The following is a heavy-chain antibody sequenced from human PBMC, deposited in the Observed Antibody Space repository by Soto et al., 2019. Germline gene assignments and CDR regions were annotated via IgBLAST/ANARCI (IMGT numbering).Heavy chain of an antibody. J-gene: IGHJ4*02. Sequence: SETLSLTCTVSGGSISSYYWSWIRQPPGRGLEWIGYIYYSGSTNYNPSLKSRVTISVDTSKNQFSLKLSSVTAADTAVYYCARAYGGYADYWGQGALVTVSS. CDR2: IYYSGST. CDR3: ARAYGGYADY. CDR1: GGSISSYY. V-gene: IGHV4-59*01. D-gene: IGHD5-12*01.